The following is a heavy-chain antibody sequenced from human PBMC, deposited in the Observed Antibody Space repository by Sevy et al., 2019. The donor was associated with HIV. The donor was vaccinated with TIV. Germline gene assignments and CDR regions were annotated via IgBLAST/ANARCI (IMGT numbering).Heavy chain of an antibody. CDR1: GFTFSNAW. CDR3: SKEGIFGVVIRDY. V-gene: IGHV3-15*07. J-gene: IGHJ4*02. Sequence: GGSLRLSCAASGFTFSNAWMSWVRQAPGKGLEWVGRIKSKTDGGATGYAETVKSRFTISRDDSKNTLYLQMNSLKTEDTAVYYCSKEGIFGVVIRDYWGQGTLVTVSS. D-gene: IGHD3-3*01. CDR2: IKSKTDGGAT.